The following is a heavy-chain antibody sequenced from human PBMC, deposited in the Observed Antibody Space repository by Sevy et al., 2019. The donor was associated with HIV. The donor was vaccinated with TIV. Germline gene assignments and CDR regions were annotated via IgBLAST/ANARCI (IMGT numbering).Heavy chain of an antibody. CDR1: GFTFRTFW. V-gene: IGHV3-7*01. CDR3: ARDASGSYRNWFDP. D-gene: IGHD1-26*01. J-gene: IGHJ5*02. Sequence: GGSLRLSCAASGFTFRTFWMTWVRQAPGKGLEWVANIKQDGIEKYYMDSVKGRFTISRDNAKSSLYLQMTSLRAEDTAAYYCARDASGSYRNWFDPWGQGTLVTVSS. CDR2: IKQDGIEK.